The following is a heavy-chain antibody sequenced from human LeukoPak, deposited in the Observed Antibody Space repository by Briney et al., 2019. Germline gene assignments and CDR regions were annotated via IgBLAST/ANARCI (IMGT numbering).Heavy chain of an antibody. Sequence: GGSLRLSCAASGFTFSDYYMSRIRQVPGKGLEWVSYISSSGTTIYYADSVKGRFTISRDNAKNSLYLQMDSLRAEDTALYYCARDATYYYGSGSFYRWANWFDPRGQGTLVTVSS. CDR3: ARDATYYYGSGSFYRWANWFDP. D-gene: IGHD3-10*01. CDR2: ISSSGTTI. CDR1: GFTFSDYY. J-gene: IGHJ5*02. V-gene: IGHV3-11*01.